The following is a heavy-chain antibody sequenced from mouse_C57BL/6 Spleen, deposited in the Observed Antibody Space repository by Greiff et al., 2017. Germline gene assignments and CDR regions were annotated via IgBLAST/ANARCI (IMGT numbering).Heavy chain of an antibody. CDR3: ARESGYAYFDV. D-gene: IGHD6-5*01. CDR1: GYAFSSSW. J-gene: IGHJ1*03. Sequence: VQLQQSGPELVKPGASVKISCKASGYAFSSSWMHWVKQRPGKGLEWIGRIYPGDGDTNYNGKFKGKATLTADKSSSTASLQLSSLTSVDSAVYFCARESGYAYFDVWGTGTTVTVSS. CDR2: IYPGDGDT. V-gene: IGHV1-82*01.